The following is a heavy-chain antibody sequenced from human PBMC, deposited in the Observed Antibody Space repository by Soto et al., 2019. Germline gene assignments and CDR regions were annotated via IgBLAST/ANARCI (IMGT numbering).Heavy chain of an antibody. CDR2: IYPGDSDT. CDR3: ARGLGYCSGTSCRPEDFDI. V-gene: IGHV5-51*01. Sequence: EVQLVQSGAEVKKPGESLKISCKGSEYIFTSYWIGWVRQMPGKGLEWMGIIYPGDSDTRYSPSFRGQVTISADKSISAAYLQWSSLKASDTAMYYCARGLGYCSGTSCRPEDFDIWGQGTMVTVSS. J-gene: IGHJ3*02. CDR1: EYIFTSYW. D-gene: IGHD2-2*01.